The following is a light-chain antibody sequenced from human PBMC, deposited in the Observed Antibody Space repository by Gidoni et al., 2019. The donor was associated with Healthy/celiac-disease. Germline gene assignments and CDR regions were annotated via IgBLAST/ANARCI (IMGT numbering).Light chain of an antibody. V-gene: IGKV3-11*01. J-gene: IGKJ2*01. Sequence: EIVLTQSPATLSLSPGERATLSSRASQSVSSYLAWYQQKPGQAPRLLIYGASNRPTGIPARFSGSGSGTDFTLTISSLEPEDFAVYYCQQRSNWPSYTFGQGTKLEIK. CDR2: GAS. CDR3: QQRSNWPSYT. CDR1: QSVSSY.